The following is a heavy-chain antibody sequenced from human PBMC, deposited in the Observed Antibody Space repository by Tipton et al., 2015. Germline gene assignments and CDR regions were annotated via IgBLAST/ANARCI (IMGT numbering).Heavy chain of an antibody. CDR3: ARESAIRFLEWLPTAFDI. V-gene: IGHV4-61*01. D-gene: IGHD3-3*01. Sequence: TLSLTCTVSGGSVSSGSYSWSWIRQPPGKGLEWIGYIYYSGSTNYNPSLKSRVTISVDTSKNQFSLKLSSVTAADTAVYYCARESAIRFLEWLPTAFDIWGQGTMVTVSS. CDR1: GGSVSSGSYS. CDR2: IYYSGST. J-gene: IGHJ3*02.